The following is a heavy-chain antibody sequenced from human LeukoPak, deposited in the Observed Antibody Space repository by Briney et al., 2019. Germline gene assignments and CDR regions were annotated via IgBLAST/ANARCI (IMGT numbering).Heavy chain of an antibody. CDR2: ISYDGSNK. J-gene: IGHJ4*02. Sequence: PGRSLRLSCAASGFTFSSYPLHWVRQAPGKGLEWVALISYDGSNKYYAASVKGRFTISRDNAKNSLYLQMNSLRAEDTAVYYCASLYDSSGYSPRVDYWGLGTLVTVSS. CDR1: GFTFSSYP. CDR3: ASLYDSSGYSPRVDY. D-gene: IGHD3-22*01. V-gene: IGHV3-30-3*01.